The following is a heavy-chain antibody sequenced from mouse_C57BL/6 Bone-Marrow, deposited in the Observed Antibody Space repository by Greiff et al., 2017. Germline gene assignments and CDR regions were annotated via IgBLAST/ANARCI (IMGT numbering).Heavy chain of an antibody. CDR1: GYTFTSYG. Sequence: QVQLKQSGAELARPGASVKLSCKASGYTFTSYGISWVKQRTGKGLEWIGEIYPRSGNTYYNEKFKGKATLTADKSSSTAYMELRRLTSDDSAVYFCASRDYYGSSFDYWGQGTTLTVSS. J-gene: IGHJ2*01. CDR3: ASRDYYGSSFDY. D-gene: IGHD1-1*01. CDR2: IYPRSGNT. V-gene: IGHV1-81*01.